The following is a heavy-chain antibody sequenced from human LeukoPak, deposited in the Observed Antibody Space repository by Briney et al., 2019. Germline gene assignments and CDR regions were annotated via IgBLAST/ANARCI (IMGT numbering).Heavy chain of an antibody. CDR1: GYTFTNYA. V-gene: IGHV7-4-1*02. CDR3: ARDPSSSSL. D-gene: IGHD6-13*01. Sequence: ASVKVSCKASGYTFTNYALNWVRQAPGQGLEWMGWINTNTGNPTYAQGFTGRFVFSLDTSVSAAYLQISSLKADDTAVYYCARDPSSSSLWGQGTMVTVSS. J-gene: IGHJ3*01. CDR2: INTNTGNP.